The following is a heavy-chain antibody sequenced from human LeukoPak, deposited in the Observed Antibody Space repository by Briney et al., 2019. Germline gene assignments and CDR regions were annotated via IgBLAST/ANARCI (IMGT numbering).Heavy chain of an antibody. CDR1: GYTFTSYY. V-gene: IGHV1-46*01. CDR2: INPSGGST. Sequence: GASVKVSCKASGYTFTSYYMHWVRQAPGQGLEWMGIINPSGGSTSYAQKFQGRVTMTRDTSTSTVYMELSSLRSEDTAVYYCARDRASDSGSYYFPDYFDYRGQGTLVTVSS. J-gene: IGHJ4*02. CDR3: ARDRASDSGSYYFPDYFDY. D-gene: IGHD1-26*01.